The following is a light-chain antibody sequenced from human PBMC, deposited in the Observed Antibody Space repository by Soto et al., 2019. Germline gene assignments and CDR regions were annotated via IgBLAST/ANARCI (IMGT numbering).Light chain of an antibody. CDR3: QQYNSHST. Sequence: DIQMTQSPSTLSASVGDRVTITCRASQSISNWLAWYQQKPGEAPKLLIYKASILESCVPSRFSGSGSGTEFTLTISSLQPDDFATYYCQQYNSHSTFGQGTKV. CDR1: QSISNW. V-gene: IGKV1-5*03. CDR2: KAS. J-gene: IGKJ1*01.